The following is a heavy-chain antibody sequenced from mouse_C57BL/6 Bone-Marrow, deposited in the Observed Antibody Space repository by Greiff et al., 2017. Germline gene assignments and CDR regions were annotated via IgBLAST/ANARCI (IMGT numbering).Heavy chain of an antibody. CDR3: ARWGYAMDY. V-gene: IGHV1-9*01. CDR1: GYTFTGYW. J-gene: IGHJ4*01. CDR2: ILPGRGST. Sequence: VQLQQSGAELMKPGASVKLSCKATGYTFTGYWIEWVKQRPGHGLEWIGEILPGRGSTNYNEKFKGKATFTAATSSNTAYMQLSRLTTEDYAIYYCARWGYAMDYWGQGTSVTVSS.